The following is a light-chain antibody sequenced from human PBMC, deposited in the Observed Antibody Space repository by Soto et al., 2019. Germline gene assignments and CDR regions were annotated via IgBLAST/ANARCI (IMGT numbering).Light chain of an antibody. CDR2: SNN. J-gene: IGLJ1*01. CDR3: AAWDASLNVYV. CDR1: SSNIGSNT. Sequence: QSVLTQPPSASGTPGQRVTISCSGSSSNIGSNTVNWYQQLPGTAPKLLIYSNNQRPSGVPDRFSGSKSGTSASLAISGLQSEDEADYHCAAWDASLNVYVFGTGNKVSVL. V-gene: IGLV1-44*01.